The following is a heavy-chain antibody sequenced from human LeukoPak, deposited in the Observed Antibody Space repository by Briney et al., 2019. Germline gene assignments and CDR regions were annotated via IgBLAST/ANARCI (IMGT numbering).Heavy chain of an antibody. J-gene: IGHJ5*02. CDR1: GFTLSGSA. V-gene: IGHV3-73*01. D-gene: IGHD1-26*01. CDR2: IDKKDKGYATAT. CDR3: TRDSGTYNWFDP. Sequence: PGGSLKLSCAASGFTLSGSAIHWVRQSSGKGGECVGQIDKKDKGYATATAYAASVKGRFTISRDDSINTAYLQMKSLKTEDTALYYCTRDSGTYNWFDPWGQGTLVTVSS.